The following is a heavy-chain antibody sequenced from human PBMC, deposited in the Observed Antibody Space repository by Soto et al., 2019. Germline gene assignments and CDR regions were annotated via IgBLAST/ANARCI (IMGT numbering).Heavy chain of an antibody. V-gene: IGHV3-21*01. CDR3: ARDRDYYGSPCDP. Sequence: EVQLVESGGGLVKPGGSLRLSCAASGFTFSSYSMNWVRQAPGKGLEWVSSISSSSSYIYYADSVKGRFTISRDNAKNSLYLQMNSLSAEDTAVYYCARDRDYYGSPCDPWGQGTLVTVSS. D-gene: IGHD3-10*01. CDR2: ISSSSSYI. J-gene: IGHJ5*02. CDR1: GFTFSSYS.